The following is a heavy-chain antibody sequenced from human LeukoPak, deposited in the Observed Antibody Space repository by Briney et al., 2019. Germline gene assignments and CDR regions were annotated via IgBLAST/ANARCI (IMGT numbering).Heavy chain of an antibody. D-gene: IGHD2/OR15-2a*01. CDR1: GFTFSNFW. V-gene: IGHV3-7*04. J-gene: IGHJ4*02. CDR3: ARGDALSGDH. CDR2: IHPEGNEK. Sequence: VGSLRLSCAVSGFTFSNFWMSWVRQAPGRGLEWVANIHPEGNEKYHVESVKGRFTISRDNAKNSLFLQLHGLIVEDMAVYYCARGDALSGDHWGQGTLVTVSS.